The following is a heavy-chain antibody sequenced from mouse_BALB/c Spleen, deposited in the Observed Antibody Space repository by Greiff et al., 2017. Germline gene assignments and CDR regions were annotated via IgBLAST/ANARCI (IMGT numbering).Heavy chain of an antibody. V-gene: IGHV5-6-4*01. CDR2: ISSGGSYT. CDR3: TRDNPFDD. Sequence: EVKLVESGGGLVKPGGSLKLSCAASGFTFSSYTMSWVRQTPEKRLEWVATISSGGSYTYYPDSVKGRFTISRDNAKNTLYLQMSSLKSEDTAMYYCTRDNPFDDWGQGTTLTVSS. J-gene: IGHJ2*01. CDR1: GFTFSSYT.